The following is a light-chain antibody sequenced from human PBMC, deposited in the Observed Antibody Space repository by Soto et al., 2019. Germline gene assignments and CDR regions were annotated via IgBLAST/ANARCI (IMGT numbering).Light chain of an antibody. CDR2: DDR. V-gene: IGLV3-21*02. CDR3: QVWISDHLV. Sequence: SYELTQPPSVSVAPGQTARITCGGDNIGRRSVHWYQQKPGQAPVLVVYDDRDRPSGIPDRFSGSNSGNTATLTISRVEVGDEADFYCQVWISDHLVFGGGTKLTVL. J-gene: IGLJ3*02. CDR1: NIGRRS.